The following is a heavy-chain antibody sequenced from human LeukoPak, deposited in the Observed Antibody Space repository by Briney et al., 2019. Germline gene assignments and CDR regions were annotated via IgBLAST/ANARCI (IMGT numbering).Heavy chain of an antibody. J-gene: IGHJ4*02. CDR3: AKDVVGWSRY. V-gene: IGHV4-59*01. D-gene: IGHD1-26*01. CDR2: IYYTGSS. CDR1: GDSISSSY. Sequence: SETLSLTCTVSGDSISSSYWSWIRQPPGKGLEWIGYIYYTGSSYYNPSLKSRATTSIDMSKNQFSLKLSSVTAADTAVYYCAKDVVGWSRYWGQGTLVTVSS.